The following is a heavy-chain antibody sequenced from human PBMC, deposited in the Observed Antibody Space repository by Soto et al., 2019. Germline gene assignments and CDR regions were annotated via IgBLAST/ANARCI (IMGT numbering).Heavy chain of an antibody. V-gene: IGHV4-30-4*01. CDR2: IYYSGST. D-gene: IGHD3-3*01. Sequence: QVQLQESGPGLVKPSQTLSLTCTVSGGSISSGDYYWSWIRQPPGKGLEWIGYIYYSGSTYYNPSLQSRVTISVDTSKNQFSLKLSSVTAADTAVYYCARRGFTIFGVARFDYWGQGTLVTVSS. CDR3: ARRGFTIFGVARFDY. CDR1: GGSISSGDYY. J-gene: IGHJ4*02.